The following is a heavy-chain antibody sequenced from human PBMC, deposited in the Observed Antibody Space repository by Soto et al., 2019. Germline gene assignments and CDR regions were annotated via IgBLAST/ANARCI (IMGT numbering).Heavy chain of an antibody. D-gene: IGHD3-10*01. Sequence: PGGSLRLYCDASGFTFSSHGMTWVRQAPWKGLEWVAFISSTSSTKNYADSVKGRFTISRDNTKNSLYLQMSSLRDEDTAVYYCARRITMVRGPYYYYGMDVWGQGTTVTVSS. CDR1: GFTFSSHG. V-gene: IGHV3-48*02. CDR2: ISSTSSTK. CDR3: ARRITMVRGPYYYYGMDV. J-gene: IGHJ6*02.